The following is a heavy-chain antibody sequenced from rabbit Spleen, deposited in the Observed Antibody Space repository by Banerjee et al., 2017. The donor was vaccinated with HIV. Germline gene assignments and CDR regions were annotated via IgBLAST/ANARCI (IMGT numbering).Heavy chain of an antibody. J-gene: IGHJ2*01. CDR2: IYTSSTGNT. Sequence: QQQLEESGGGLVQPEGSLTLTCTPSGFSFSSDYYMCWVRQAPGKGLEWIACIYTSSTGNTYYATWAQGRFTISKASSTTVTLQVTRLTAADTATYFCTRNYVNVFDPWGPGTLVTVS. V-gene: IGHV1S45*01. CDR3: TRNYVNVFDP. D-gene: IGHD1-1*01. CDR1: GFSFSSDYY.